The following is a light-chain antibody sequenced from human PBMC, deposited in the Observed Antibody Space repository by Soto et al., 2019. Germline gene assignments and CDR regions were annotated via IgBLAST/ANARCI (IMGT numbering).Light chain of an antibody. V-gene: IGKV3-11*01. CDR2: DAS. J-gene: IGKJ5*01. Sequence: EIVLTQSPATLSLSPGERATLSCRASQSVSSYLAWYQQKLGQAPRLLISDASNRATGIPARFSGSGSGTDFTLPISSLEPEDFAVYYCQQRNIWPITFGQGTRLEIK. CDR1: QSVSSY. CDR3: QQRNIWPIT.